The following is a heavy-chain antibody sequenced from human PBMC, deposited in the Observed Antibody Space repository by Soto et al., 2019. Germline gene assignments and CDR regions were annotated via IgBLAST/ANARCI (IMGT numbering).Heavy chain of an antibody. CDR3: ARDCGGACDSAFDL. Sequence: EVQLVESGGGLVQPGGSLRLSCAASGFTFSSYWMYWVRQAPGKGLVWVSRINADGSSTAYADSVKGRFTISRDNAENTLYLQMNSLRGEDTAVYYCARDCGGACDSAFDLWGQGTLVTVSS. CDR1: GFTFSSYW. J-gene: IGHJ5*02. D-gene: IGHD3-22*01. V-gene: IGHV3-74*01. CDR2: INADGSST.